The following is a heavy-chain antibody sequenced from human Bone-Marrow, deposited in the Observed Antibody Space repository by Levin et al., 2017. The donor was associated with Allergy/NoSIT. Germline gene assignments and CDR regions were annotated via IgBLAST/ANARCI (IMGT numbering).Heavy chain of an antibody. D-gene: IGHD5-24*01. CDR2: INQDGGEE. V-gene: IGHV3-7*01. CDR1: GFSYSTYW. Sequence: GGSLRLSCVGSGFSYSTYWMHWVRQAPGKGLEWVANINQDGGEEYYGDSVKGRFFISRDNAKDSVFLQMNSLRVEDTAVSYCARGDEFTILGVVRVPDHYFYALDVWGQGTTVTVSS. CDR3: ARGDEFTILGVVRVPDHYFYALDV. J-gene: IGHJ6*02.